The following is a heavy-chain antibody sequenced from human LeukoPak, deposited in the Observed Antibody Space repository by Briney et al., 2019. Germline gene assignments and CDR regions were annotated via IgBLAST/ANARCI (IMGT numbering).Heavy chain of an antibody. CDR1: GFTFSSYA. D-gene: IGHD3-10*01. J-gene: IGHJ4*02. V-gene: IGHV3-30*04. CDR2: ISYDGSNK. Sequence: GGSLRLSCAASGFTFSSYAMHWVRQAPGKGLEWVAVISYDGSNKYYADSVKGRFTISRDNSKNTLYLQMNSLRAEDTAVYYCARDMLVRLIQQIDYWGQGTLVTVSS. CDR3: ARDMLVRLIQQIDY.